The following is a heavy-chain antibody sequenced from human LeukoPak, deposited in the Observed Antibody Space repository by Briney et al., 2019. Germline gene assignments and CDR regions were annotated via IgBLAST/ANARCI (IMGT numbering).Heavy chain of an antibody. CDR2: ISSSSSYI. Sequence: GGSLRLSCAASGFTFSSYAMSWVRQAPGKGLEWVSSISSSSSYIYYADSVKGRFTISRDNAKNSLYLQMNSLRAEDTAVYYCARAWSSPSDIDYWGQGTLVTVSS. V-gene: IGHV3-21*01. CDR3: ARAWSSPSDIDY. J-gene: IGHJ4*02. D-gene: IGHD3-9*01. CDR1: GFTFSSYA.